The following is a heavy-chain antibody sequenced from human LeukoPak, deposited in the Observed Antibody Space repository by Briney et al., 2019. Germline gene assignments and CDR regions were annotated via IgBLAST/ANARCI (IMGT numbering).Heavy chain of an antibody. V-gene: IGHV1-18*01. J-gene: IGHJ4*02. CDR2: ISAYNGNT. CDR3: ARHGDQFDY. Sequence: ASVKVSCKASGYTFTSYGISWVRQAPGQGLEWMGWISAYNGNTNYAQKFQGRVTITADKSTSTAYMELSSLRSEDTAVYYCARHGDQFDYWGQGTLVTVSS. CDR1: GYTFTSYG. D-gene: IGHD4-17*01.